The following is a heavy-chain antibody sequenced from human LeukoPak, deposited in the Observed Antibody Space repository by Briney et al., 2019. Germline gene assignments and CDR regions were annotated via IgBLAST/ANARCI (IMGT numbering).Heavy chain of an antibody. Sequence: GRSLRLSCAASGFTFSSYGMHWVRQAPGKGLEWVAVIWYDGSNKYYADSVKGRFIISRDNSKNTLYLQMNSLRAEDTAVYYCARMGQLVDYWGQGTLVTVSS. V-gene: IGHV3-33*01. CDR3: ARMGQLVDY. CDR2: IWYDGSNK. D-gene: IGHD6-6*01. CDR1: GFTFSSYG. J-gene: IGHJ4*02.